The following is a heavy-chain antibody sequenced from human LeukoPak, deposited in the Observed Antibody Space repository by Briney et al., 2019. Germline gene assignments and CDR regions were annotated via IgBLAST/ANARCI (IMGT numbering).Heavy chain of an antibody. CDR2: IYYSGST. CDR3: ARDQQRVFGVYGMDV. V-gene: IGHV4-59*01. Sequence: SETLSLTCTVSGGSISSYYWGWIRQPPGKGLEWRGYIYYSGSTNYNPSLKSRVTISVDTSKNQFSLKLSSVTAADTAVYYCARDQQRVFGVYGMDVWGQGTTVTVSS. CDR1: GGSISSYY. D-gene: IGHD3-10*01. J-gene: IGHJ6*02.